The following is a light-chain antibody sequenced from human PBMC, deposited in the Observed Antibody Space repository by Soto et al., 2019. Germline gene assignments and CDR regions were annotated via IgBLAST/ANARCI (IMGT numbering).Light chain of an antibody. V-gene: IGKV3-20*01. J-gene: IGKJ1*01. CDR2: GAS. Sequence: EIVLTQSPGTLSLSPGERTTLSCRASQSISSSYLAWYQQKPGQAPRLLVSGASSRATGIPDRFSGSGSGTDFTLTISRLEPEDFALYYCQQYSSTFWTLGQGTKVEIK. CDR3: QQYSSTFWT. CDR1: QSISSSY.